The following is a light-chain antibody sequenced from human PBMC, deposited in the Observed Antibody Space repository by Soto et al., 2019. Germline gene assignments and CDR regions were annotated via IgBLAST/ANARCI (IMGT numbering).Light chain of an antibody. CDR1: QSVSSN. J-gene: IGKJ4*01. V-gene: IGKV3-15*01. CDR3: QQYNNWPPLT. Sequence: EIVMTQSPATLSVSPGERATLSCRASQSVSSNLAWYQQKPGQAPRLLIYGASTRATGISARFSGSGSGTEFTLTISSLQSEDFAVYYCQQYNNWPPLTFGGETKVEIK. CDR2: GAS.